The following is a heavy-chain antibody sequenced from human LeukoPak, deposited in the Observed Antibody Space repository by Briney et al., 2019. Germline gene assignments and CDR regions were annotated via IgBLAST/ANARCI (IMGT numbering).Heavy chain of an antibody. CDR1: GFTFSSYA. J-gene: IGHJ4*02. D-gene: IGHD6-25*01. Sequence: GGSLRLPCAASGFTFSSYAISWVRQAPGKGLEWVSAVSDSGSSTYYADSVKGRFTISRDNSKNTLYLQMNSLRADDTAVYHCAKQDIRSSGLYDWGQGTLVTVSS. CDR3: AKQDIRSSGLYD. V-gene: IGHV3-23*01. CDR2: VSDSGSST.